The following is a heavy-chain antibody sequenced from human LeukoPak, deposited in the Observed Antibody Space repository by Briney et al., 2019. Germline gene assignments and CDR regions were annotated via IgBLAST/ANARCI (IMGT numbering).Heavy chain of an antibody. CDR1: GYTFTGYY. D-gene: IGHD3-3*01. V-gene: IGHV1-2*02. CDR2: INPNSGGT. J-gene: IGHJ5*02. CDR3: ARGRDFWSGYSLYNWFDP. Sequence: VASVKVSCKASGYTFTGYYMHWVRQAPGQGLEWMGWINPNSGGTNYAQKFQGRVTMTRDTSISTAYMELSRLRSDDTAVYYCARGRDFWSGYSLYNWFDPWGQGTLVTVSS.